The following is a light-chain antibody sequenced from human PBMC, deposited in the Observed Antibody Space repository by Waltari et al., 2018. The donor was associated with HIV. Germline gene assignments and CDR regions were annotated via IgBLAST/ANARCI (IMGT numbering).Light chain of an antibody. V-gene: IGLV8-61*01. Sequence: QTVVTQAPSFSVSPGGTVTLTCGLSSGSVSTSYYPSWYQQTPGQAPRTLIYSTNTRSSGVPDRFSGSILGNKAALTITGAQADDESDYYCVLYMGSGSCMFGGGTKLTVL. CDR2: STN. CDR3: VLYMGSGSCM. CDR1: SGSVSTSYY. J-gene: IGLJ3*02.